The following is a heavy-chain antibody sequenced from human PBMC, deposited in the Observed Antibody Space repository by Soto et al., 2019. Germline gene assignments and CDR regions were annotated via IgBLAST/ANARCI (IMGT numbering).Heavy chain of an antibody. V-gene: IGHV1-8*01. J-gene: IGHJ5*02. D-gene: IGHD2-21*01. CDR2: MNPNTGNI. CDR1: EDTFTHYD. CDR3: VRRVASGHRSWFDP. Sequence: QVELVQSGAEVKKPGASVRVSCQASEDTFTHYDLNWVRQATGQGLEWMEWMNPNTGNIDYAHKFQDRVTMTRDTSTRSLYMELSSLRSDDTAVYYCVRRVASGHRSWFDPWGQGALVTVSS.